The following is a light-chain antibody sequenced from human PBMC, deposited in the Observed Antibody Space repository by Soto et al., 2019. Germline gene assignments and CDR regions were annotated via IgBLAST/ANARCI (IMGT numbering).Light chain of an antibody. V-gene: IGLV4-60*02. CDR3: ETWDSNNWV. J-gene: IGLJ3*02. CDR1: SGHSSYI. CDR2: LEGSGNS. Sequence: QLVLTQPSSASASLGSSVKLTCTLSSGHSSYIIAWHQQQPGKAPRYLMKLEGSGNSNKGSGVPDRFSGSSSGADRYLTISDLQFEDEADYYCETWDSNNWVFGGGTKLTVL.